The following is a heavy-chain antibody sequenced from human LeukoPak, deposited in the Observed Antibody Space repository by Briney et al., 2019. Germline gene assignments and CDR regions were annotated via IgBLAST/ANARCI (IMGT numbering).Heavy chain of an antibody. V-gene: IGHV1-2*02. CDR1: GYTLTGYY. D-gene: IGHD2-2*02. Sequence: ASVKVSCKASGYTLTGYYMHWVRQAPGQGLEGMGWINPNSGGTNYAQKFQGRVTMTRDTSISTAYMELSRLRSDDTAVYYCARRADCSSTSCYNPGQIFFDYWGQGTLVTVSS. CDR2: INPNSGGT. CDR3: ARRADCSSTSCYNPGQIFFDY. J-gene: IGHJ4*02.